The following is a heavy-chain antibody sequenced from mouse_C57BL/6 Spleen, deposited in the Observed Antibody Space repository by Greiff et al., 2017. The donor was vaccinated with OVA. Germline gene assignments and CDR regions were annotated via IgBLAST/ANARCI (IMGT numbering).Heavy chain of an antibody. CDR2: IDPSDSYT. V-gene: IGHV1-50*01. D-gene: IGHD1-1*01. CDR1: GYTFTSYW. J-gene: IGHJ1*03. CDR3: ARCPPYYGSSHWYFDV. Sequence: VQLVESGAELVKPGASVKLSCKASGYTFTSYWMQWVKQRPGQGLEWIGEIDPSDSYTNYNQKFKGKATLTVDTSSSTAYMQLSSLTSDDSAVYYCARCPPYYGSSHWYFDVWGTGTTVTVSS.